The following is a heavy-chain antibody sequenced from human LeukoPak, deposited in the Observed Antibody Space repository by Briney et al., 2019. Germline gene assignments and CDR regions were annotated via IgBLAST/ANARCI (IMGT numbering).Heavy chain of an antibody. D-gene: IGHD1-26*01. J-gene: IGHJ4*02. CDR2: ISAYNGNT. Sequence: ASVKVSCKASGYTFTSYGISWVRQAPGQGLEWMGWISAYNGNTNYAQKLQGRVTMTTDTSTSTAYMELRSLRSDDTAVYYCARDPRIVGATYSFDSWGQGTLVTVSS. CDR1: GYTFTSYG. V-gene: IGHV1-18*01. CDR3: ARDPRIVGATYSFDS.